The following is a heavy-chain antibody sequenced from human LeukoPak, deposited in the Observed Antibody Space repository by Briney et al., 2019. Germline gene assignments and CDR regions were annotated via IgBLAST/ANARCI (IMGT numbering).Heavy chain of an antibody. CDR1: GYTFTGYY. V-gene: IGHV1-2*04. CDR3: AAEIAARPVPTFDY. Sequence: ASVKVSCKASGYTFTGYYMHWVRQAPGQGLEWMGWINPNSGGTNYAQKFQGWVTMTRDTSISTAYMELSRLRSDDTAVYYCAAEIAARPVPTFDYWGQGTLVTVSS. J-gene: IGHJ4*02. CDR2: INPNSGGT. D-gene: IGHD6-6*01.